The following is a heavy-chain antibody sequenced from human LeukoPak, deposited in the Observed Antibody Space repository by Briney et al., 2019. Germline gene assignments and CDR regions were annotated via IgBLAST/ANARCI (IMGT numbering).Heavy chain of an antibody. J-gene: IGHJ3*02. CDR1: GYMFTSNW. Sequence: GASLKISCKGSGYMFTSNWIGWVRQLSGKGLEWMGIIYPGDSDTRYRPSFQGQVTISADKSISTAYLQWSSLKASDTAIYYCARLSRMAATLDAFDIWGQGTMVTVSS. V-gene: IGHV5-51*01. CDR2: IYPGDSDT. CDR3: ARLSRMAATLDAFDI. D-gene: IGHD5-24*01.